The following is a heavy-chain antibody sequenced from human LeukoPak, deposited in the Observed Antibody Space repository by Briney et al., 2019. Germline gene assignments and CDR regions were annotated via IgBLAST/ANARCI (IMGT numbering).Heavy chain of an antibody. Sequence: GGSLRLSCTTSGFNYRAYWMGWVRQAPGKGLEWVSVIYSGGSTYYADSEKGRFTISRDNSKNTLYLQMNSLRAEDTAVYYCARDAPSIAAAGTFDYWGQGTLVTVSS. D-gene: IGHD6-13*01. CDR3: ARDAPSIAAAGTFDY. CDR1: GFNYRAYW. J-gene: IGHJ4*02. CDR2: IYSGGST. V-gene: IGHV3-53*01.